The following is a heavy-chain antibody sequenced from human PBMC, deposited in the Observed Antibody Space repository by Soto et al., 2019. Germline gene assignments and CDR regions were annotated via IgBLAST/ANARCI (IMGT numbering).Heavy chain of an antibody. CDR2: IWYDGSNK. V-gene: IGHV3-33*01. CDR1: GFTFSSYG. CDR3: ARDGFVMMDIVVVPAAMLSSAFDI. D-gene: IGHD2-2*03. J-gene: IGHJ3*02. Sequence: GGSLRLSCAASGFTFSSYGMHWVRQAPGKGLEWVAVIWYDGSNKYYADSVKGRFTISRDNSKNTLYLQMNSLRAEDTAVYYCARDGFVMMDIVVVPAAMLSSAFDIWGQGTMVTVSS.